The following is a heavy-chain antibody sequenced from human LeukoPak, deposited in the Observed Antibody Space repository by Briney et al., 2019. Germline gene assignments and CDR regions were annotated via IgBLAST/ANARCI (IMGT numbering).Heavy chain of an antibody. CDR1: GFTFSNYG. D-gene: IGHD2-15*01. Sequence: GGTQRLSCAASGFTFSNYGMNWVRQAPGKGLEWVSGITANGGTTYYADSVKGRFTISRDNSKNTVYLQVNSLRAEDTAVYYCAKDPVVVAATRGLNWFDPWGQGTLVTVSS. J-gene: IGHJ5*02. V-gene: IGHV3-23*01. CDR3: AKDPVVVAATRGLNWFDP. CDR2: ITANGGTT.